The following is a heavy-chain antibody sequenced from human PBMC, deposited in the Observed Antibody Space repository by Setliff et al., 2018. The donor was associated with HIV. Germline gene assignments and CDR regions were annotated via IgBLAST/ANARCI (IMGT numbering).Heavy chain of an antibody. D-gene: IGHD2-2*01. Sequence: GGSLRLSCVASGITFSSYAMSWVRQAPGKGLEWVSGILGGENDPTYYENYVMGRFIISRDNSKNTLYLHMNSLRVEDSAIYYCVKGQGFCSMTSCALDWFGPWGQGTLVTVSS. CDR1: GITFSSYA. CDR3: VKGQGFCSMTSCALDWFGP. CDR2: ILGGENDPT. V-gene: IGHV3-23*01. J-gene: IGHJ5*02.